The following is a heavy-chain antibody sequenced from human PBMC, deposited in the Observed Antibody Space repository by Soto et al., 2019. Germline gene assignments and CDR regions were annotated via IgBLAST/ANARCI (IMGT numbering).Heavy chain of an antibody. V-gene: IGHV3-20*01. CDR1: GFTFDDYG. D-gene: IGHD1-1*01. Sequence: PGGSLRLSCAASGFTFDDYGMSWVRQAPGKGLEWVSGINWNGGSTGYADSVKGRFTISRDNAKNSLYLQMNSLRAEDTALYHCARVGHPSPTTYYFDYWGQGTLVTVSS. J-gene: IGHJ4*02. CDR2: INWNGGST. CDR3: ARVGHPSPTTYYFDY.